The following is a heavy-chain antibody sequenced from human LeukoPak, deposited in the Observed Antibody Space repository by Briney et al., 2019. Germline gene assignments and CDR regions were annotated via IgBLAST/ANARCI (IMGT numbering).Heavy chain of an antibody. Sequence: PSQTLSLTCAVSGGSISSGGYSWSWIRQPPGKGLEWIGYIYHSGSTYYNPSLKSRVTISVDRSKNQFSLKVSSVTAADTAVYYCARAKYSSGWYLDYWGQGTLVTVSS. CDR1: GGSISSGGYS. V-gene: IGHV4-30-2*01. CDR2: IYHSGST. J-gene: IGHJ4*02. D-gene: IGHD6-19*01. CDR3: ARAKYSSGWYLDY.